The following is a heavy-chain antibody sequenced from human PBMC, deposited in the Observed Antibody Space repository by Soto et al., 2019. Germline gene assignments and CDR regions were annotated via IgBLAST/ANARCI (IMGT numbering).Heavy chain of an antibody. V-gene: IGHV1-3*01. CDR3: ARVXEEIRYQLLYYYYGMDV. Sequence: GASVKVSCKASGYTFTSYAMHWVRQAPGQRLEWMGWINAGNGNTKYSQKFQGRVTITRDTSASTAYMELSSLRSEDTAVYYCARVXEEIRYQLLYYYYGMDVWGQGTTVTVSS. J-gene: IGHJ6*02. CDR1: GYTFTSYA. CDR2: INAGNGNT. D-gene: IGHD2-2*01.